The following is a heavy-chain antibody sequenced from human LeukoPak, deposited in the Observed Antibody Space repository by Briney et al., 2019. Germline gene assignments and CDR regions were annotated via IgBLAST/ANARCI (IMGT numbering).Heavy chain of an antibody. CDR1: GFTFSGYW. D-gene: IGHD4-17*01. Sequence: PGGSLRLSCAASGFTFSGYWMHWVRQAPGRGPVWVSRINSDGSDTSYADSVKGRFTISRDNSKNTLYLQMNSLRAEDTAVYYCAKDTHGVYGDYDNFDYWGQGTLVTVSS. V-gene: IGHV3-74*01. CDR2: INSDGSDT. J-gene: IGHJ4*02. CDR3: AKDTHGVYGDYDNFDY.